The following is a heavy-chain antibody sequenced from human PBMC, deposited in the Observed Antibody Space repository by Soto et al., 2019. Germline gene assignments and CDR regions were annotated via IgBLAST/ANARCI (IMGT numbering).Heavy chain of an antibody. CDR2: IWYDGSNK. CDR3: AREALDYGDYEYFQH. Sequence: GSLRLSCAASGFTFSSYGMHWVRQAPGKGLEWVAVIWYDGSNKYYADSVKGRFTISRDNSKNTLYLQMNSLRAEDTAVYYCAREALDYGDYEYFQHWGQGTLVTVSS. D-gene: IGHD4-17*01. J-gene: IGHJ1*01. CDR1: GFTFSSYG. V-gene: IGHV3-33*01.